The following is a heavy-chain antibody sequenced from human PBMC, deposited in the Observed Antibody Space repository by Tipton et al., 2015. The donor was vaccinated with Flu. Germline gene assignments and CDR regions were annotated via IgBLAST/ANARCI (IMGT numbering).Heavy chain of an antibody. CDR1: GGSISSYY. CDR2: IYYTGNT. CDR3: ARHTGDSVRGVIDY. V-gene: IGHV4-59*08. D-gene: IGHD3-10*02. Sequence: GLVKPSETLSLTCTVSGGSISSYYWNWIRQSPGKGLEWIGNIYYTGNTKYNPLFNRRVTISVDTSKNQFSLRLSSVTAADTAVYYCARHTGDSVRGVIDYWGQGTLVTVSS. J-gene: IGHJ4*02.